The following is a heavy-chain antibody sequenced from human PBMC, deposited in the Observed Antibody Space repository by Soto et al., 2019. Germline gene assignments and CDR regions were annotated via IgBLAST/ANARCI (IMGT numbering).Heavy chain of an antibody. J-gene: IGHJ4*02. CDR3: XXXXXXIDY. CDR1: GYTFTSYA. CDR2: INAGNGNI. V-gene: IGHV1-3*05. Sequence: QVQLVQSGAEEKKPGASVKVSCKASGYTFTSYAMHWVRQAPGQRLEWMGWINAGNGNIKYSQKXXXXXXXXXXXXXXXXXXXXXXXXXXXXXXXXXXXXXXXIDYWGQGTLVTVSS.